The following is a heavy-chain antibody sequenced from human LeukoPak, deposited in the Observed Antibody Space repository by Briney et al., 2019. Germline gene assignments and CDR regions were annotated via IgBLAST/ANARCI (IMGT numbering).Heavy chain of an antibody. CDR3: ARDLGGVAGSLRG. D-gene: IGHD6-19*01. Sequence: TGGSLRLSCAASGFTFSTYRMNWVRQAPGKGLEWVSYISSSSSTIYYADSVKGRFTISRDSAKNSLYLQMNSLRAEDTAVYYCARDLGGVAGSLRGWGQGTLVTVSS. CDR1: GFTFSTYR. J-gene: IGHJ4*02. CDR2: ISSSSSTI. V-gene: IGHV3-48*01.